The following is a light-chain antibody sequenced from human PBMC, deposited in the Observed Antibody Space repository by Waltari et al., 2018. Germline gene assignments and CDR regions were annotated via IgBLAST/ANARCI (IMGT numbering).Light chain of an antibody. Sequence: QSVLTQPPSASGTPGQKVTISCNGSSSNIGSNYVYWYQQLPGTAPKLLIFKNNQRPSAVPDRFSDSKSGTSASLSINGLRSEDEADYYCAAWDDSLSGLVLGGGTKVTVL. CDR2: KNN. CDR3: AAWDDSLSGLV. V-gene: IGLV1-47*01. J-gene: IGLJ3*02. CDR1: SSNIGSNY.